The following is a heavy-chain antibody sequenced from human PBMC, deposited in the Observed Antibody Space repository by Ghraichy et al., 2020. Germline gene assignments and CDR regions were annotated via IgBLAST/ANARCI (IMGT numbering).Heavy chain of an antibody. CDR3: AGDAGGDGYIHH. V-gene: IGHV3-74*01. J-gene: IGHJ4*02. Sequence: GGSLRLSCAASGVTFSNHWMHWVRQAPGKGLVWVSRISNDGSSTLYADSVKGRFTISRDNAKNTLYLQMNSLGAEDTAVYYCAGDAGGDGYIHHWGQGTLVTVSS. CDR2: ISNDGSST. CDR1: GVTFSNHW. D-gene: IGHD5-24*01.